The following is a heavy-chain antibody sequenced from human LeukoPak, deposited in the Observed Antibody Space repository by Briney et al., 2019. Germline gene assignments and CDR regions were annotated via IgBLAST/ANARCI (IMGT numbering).Heavy chain of an antibody. J-gene: IGHJ4*02. Sequence: PGGSLRLSCAASGFTFSSYAMHWVRQAPGKGLEWVAVISYDGSNKYYADSVKGRFTISRDNSKNTLYLQMNSLRAEHTAVYYCARGDYYDSSGYYELDYWGQGTLATVSS. V-gene: IGHV3-30-3*01. D-gene: IGHD3-22*01. CDR1: GFTFSSYA. CDR2: ISYDGSNK. CDR3: ARGDYYDSSGYYELDY.